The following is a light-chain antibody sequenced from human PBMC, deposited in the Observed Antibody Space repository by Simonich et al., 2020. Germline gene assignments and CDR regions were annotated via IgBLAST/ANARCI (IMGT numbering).Light chain of an antibody. Sequence: SSELTQDPAVSVALGQTVSITCQGDSLRSYYASWYQQKPGQAPVLVIYGKNNRPSGIPDRFAGSSSGNTASFTITGAQAEDEADYYCNSRDSSGNHLVFGGGTKLTVL. J-gene: IGLJ2*01. CDR3: NSRDSSGNHLV. CDR1: SLRSYY. CDR2: GKN. V-gene: IGLV3-19*01.